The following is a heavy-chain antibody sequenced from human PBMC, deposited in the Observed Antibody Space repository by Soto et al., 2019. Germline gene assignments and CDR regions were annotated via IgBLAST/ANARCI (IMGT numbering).Heavy chain of an antibody. J-gene: IGHJ6*02. CDR1: GFTFRSYG. V-gene: IGHV3-30*18. CDR3: ANEFGWELQLRPAYYGSGVDV. CDR2: MSFDGSNK. Sequence: QVQLVESGGGVVQPGRSLRLSCAASGFTFRSYGMHWVRQAPGTGLEWVALMSFDGSNKYYADSVRGRFTISCDNSKSTLSLKMDILRPEETAVYYCANEFGWELQLRPAYYGSGVDVWGQGTMVSVSS. D-gene: IGHD3-10*01.